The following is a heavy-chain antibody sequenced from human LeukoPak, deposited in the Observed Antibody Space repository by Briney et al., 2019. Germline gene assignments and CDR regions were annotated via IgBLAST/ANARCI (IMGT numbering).Heavy chain of an antibody. J-gene: IGHJ4*02. V-gene: IGHV1-69*05. CDR2: IIPIFGTA. CDR1: GGTFSSYA. D-gene: IGHD3-22*01. Sequence: SVKVSCKASGGTFSSYAISCVRQPPGQGLEWMGRIIPIFGTANYAQKFQGRVTITTDESTSTAYMELSSLRSEDTAVYYCARVSEDYYDSSGYYPFDYWGQGTLVTVSS. CDR3: ARVSEDYYDSSGYYPFDY.